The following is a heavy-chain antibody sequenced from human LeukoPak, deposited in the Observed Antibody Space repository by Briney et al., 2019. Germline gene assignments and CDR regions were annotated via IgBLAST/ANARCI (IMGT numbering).Heavy chain of an antibody. D-gene: IGHD2/OR15-2a*01. CDR3: ARDHSMNYGNWFDP. V-gene: IGHV3-30-3*01. CDR2: ISFDGSTK. Sequence: GGSLRLSCAASGFTFSTYAMHWVRQAPSKGLEWVAVISFDGSTKYYADSVKGRFTISRDNSKNTLYLQMNSLRAEDTAVYYCARDHSMNYGNWFDPWGQGTLVTVSS. J-gene: IGHJ5*02. CDR1: GFTFSTYA.